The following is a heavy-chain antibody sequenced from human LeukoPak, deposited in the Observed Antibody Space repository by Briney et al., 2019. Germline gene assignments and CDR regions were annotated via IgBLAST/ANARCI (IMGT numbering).Heavy chain of an antibody. Sequence: PGGSLRLSCAASGFPFSVYWMSWVRQAPGRGPERVATITQVGGERFYADSVEARFTVSRNNAKNPLYRQMNSLRAEDTAVYYFARVDWFRFNFWGLGTLVTVSS. V-gene: IGHV3-7*04. D-gene: IGHD3-9*01. J-gene: IGHJ4*02. CDR3: ARVDWFRFNF. CDR2: ITQVGGER. CDR1: GFPFSVYW.